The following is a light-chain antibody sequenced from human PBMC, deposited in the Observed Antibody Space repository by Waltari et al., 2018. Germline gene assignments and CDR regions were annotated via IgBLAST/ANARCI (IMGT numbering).Light chain of an antibody. CDR3: QHYVRLPAT. CDR1: QSVSRS. J-gene: IGKJ1*01. Sequence: IVLTQSPGTLSLSPGERATLPCRASQSVSRSLAWYQQKPGQAPKLLIYGASTRATGIPDRFTGSGSGKDFSLTISSMEPEDFAIYFCQHYVRLPATFGQGTKVEIK. CDR2: GAS. V-gene: IGKV3-20*01.